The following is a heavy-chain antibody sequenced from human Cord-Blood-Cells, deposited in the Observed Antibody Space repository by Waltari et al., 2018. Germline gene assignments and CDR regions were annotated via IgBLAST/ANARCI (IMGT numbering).Heavy chain of an antibody. CDR2: INHSGST. Sequence: QVQLQQWGAGLLKPSETLSLTCAVHGGSFRGYYWSWIRHPPGKGLEWIGEINHSGSTNYNPSLKSRVTISVDTSKNQFSLKLSSVTAADTAVYYCARGRSGYYYPDYWGQGTLVTVSS. J-gene: IGHJ4*02. D-gene: IGHD3-3*01. CDR1: GGSFRGYY. CDR3: ARGRSGYYYPDY. V-gene: IGHV4-34*01.